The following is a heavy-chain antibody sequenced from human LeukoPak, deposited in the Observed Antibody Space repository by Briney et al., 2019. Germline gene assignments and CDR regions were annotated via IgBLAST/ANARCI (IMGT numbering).Heavy chain of an antibody. CDR2: IYYSGST. CDR3: ARHVPGATGGFDC. Sequence: SETLSLTCTVSGGSISSSSYYWGWIRQPPGKGLEWIGSIYYSGSTYYNPSLKSRVTISVDTSKNQFSLKLSSVTAADTASYYCARHVPGATGGFDCWGQGTLVTVSS. CDR1: GGSISSSSYY. V-gene: IGHV4-39*01. D-gene: IGHD7-27*01. J-gene: IGHJ4*02.